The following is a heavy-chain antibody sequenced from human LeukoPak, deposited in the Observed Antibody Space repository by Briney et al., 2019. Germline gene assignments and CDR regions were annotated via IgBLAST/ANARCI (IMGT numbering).Heavy chain of an antibody. CDR2: IYWDDDK. CDR3: AHRFYDFWSGYTPGYMDV. J-gene: IGHJ6*03. D-gene: IGHD3-3*01. V-gene: IGHV2-5*02. Sequence: SGPTPVNPTQTLTLTCTFSGFSLSTSGVGVGWIRQPPGKALEWLALIYWDDDKRYSPSLKSRLPITTDTSKNQVVLTMANMDPVETATYYCAHRFYDFWSGYTPGYMDVWGKGTTVTVSS. CDR1: GFSLSTSGVG.